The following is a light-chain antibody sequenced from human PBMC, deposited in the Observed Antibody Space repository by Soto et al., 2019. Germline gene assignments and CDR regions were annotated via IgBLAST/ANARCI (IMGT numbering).Light chain of an antibody. J-gene: IGKJ5*01. CDR3: QQRQYWPPIT. CDR2: DAS. Sequence: VLTQSPATLSLSPGERATLSCRASQSVSSYLAWYQQKPGQATRLLIYDASNRATGIPARFSGSGSGTDFTLTISSLEPEDFAIYYCQQRQYWPPITFGQGTRLEIK. CDR1: QSVSSY. V-gene: IGKV3-11*01.